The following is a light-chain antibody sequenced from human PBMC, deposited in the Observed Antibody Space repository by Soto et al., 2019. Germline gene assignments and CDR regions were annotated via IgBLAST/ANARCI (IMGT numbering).Light chain of an antibody. V-gene: IGLV1-40*01. CDR1: SSNIGTNY. CDR3: HSFDSSLSGSL. J-gene: IGLJ2*01. CDR2: GNS. Sequence: QSVLTQPPSASGTPGQRVTISCSGSSSNIGTNYVYWYQQVPGTAPKLLIYGNSNRPSGVPDRFSGSKSGTSASLAIAGLQAEDEADYYCHSFDSSLSGSLFGGGTKVTVL.